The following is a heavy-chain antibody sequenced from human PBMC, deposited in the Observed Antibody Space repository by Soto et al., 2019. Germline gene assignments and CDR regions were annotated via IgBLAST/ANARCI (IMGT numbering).Heavy chain of an antibody. CDR1: GFTFSDYG. CDR3: ATSTATDAFDI. CDR2: VRDDGSKT. J-gene: IGHJ3*02. Sequence: PGGSLRLSCAASGFTFSDYGMHWVRQAPARGPEWVALVRDDGSKTYYADSVRGRFTISRDNSKNMFYLQMNSLRVEDTAIYYCATSTATDAFDIWGQGTMVTVSS. V-gene: IGHV3-30*02.